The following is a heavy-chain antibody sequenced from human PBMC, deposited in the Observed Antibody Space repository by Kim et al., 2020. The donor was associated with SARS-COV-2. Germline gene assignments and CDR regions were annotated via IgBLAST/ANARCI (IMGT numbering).Heavy chain of an antibody. J-gene: IGHJ6*02. Sequence: AQKFQGRVTMTRNTYISTAYMELSSLRSEDTAVYYCARGGVVPARHGMDVWGQGTTVTVSS. D-gene: IGHD2-2*01. V-gene: IGHV1-8*01. CDR3: ARGGVVPARHGMDV.